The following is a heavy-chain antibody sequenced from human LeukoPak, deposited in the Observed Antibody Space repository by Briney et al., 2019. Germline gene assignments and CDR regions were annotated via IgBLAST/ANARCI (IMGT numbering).Heavy chain of an antibody. J-gene: IGHJ4*02. CDR1: GFTVSTNY. CDR2: IYSGGTT. D-gene: IGHD3-22*01. CDR3: ARDSSGYYGSFMDY. Sequence: PGGSLRLSCAASGFTVSTNYMSWVRQAPGKGLEWVSVIYSGGTTYYADSVKGRFSISRDNSKNTLYLQMNSLRAEDTAVYYCARDSSGYYGSFMDYWGQGTLVTVSS. V-gene: IGHV3-66*01.